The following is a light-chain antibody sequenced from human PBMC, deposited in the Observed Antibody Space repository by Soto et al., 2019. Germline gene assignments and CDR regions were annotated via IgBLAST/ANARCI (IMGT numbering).Light chain of an antibody. CDR2: GAS. CDR1: QSVSSN. CDR3: QQYNNWPPIT. J-gene: IGKJ5*01. Sequence: EIVMTQSPATLSVSPGDRATLSCRASQSVSSNLAWYQQKPGQAPRLLIYGASTRATGIPARFSGSGSGTEFTLPISSLQSEDFAVSYCQQYNNWPPITFGQGTRLEIK. V-gene: IGKV3-15*01.